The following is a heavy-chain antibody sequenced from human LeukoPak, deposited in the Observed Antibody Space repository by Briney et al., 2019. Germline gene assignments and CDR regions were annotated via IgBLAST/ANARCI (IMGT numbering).Heavy chain of an antibody. V-gene: IGHV5-51*01. J-gene: IGHJ4*02. Sequence: GESLEISCKGSGYSFTSYWIGGVRQMPGKGLEGMGIIYPGDSDTRYSPSFQGQVTISADKSISTAYLQWSSLKASDTAMYYCARHDDYSNPPFGYWGQGTLVTVSS. CDR2: IYPGDSDT. CDR3: ARHDDYSNPPFGY. CDR1: GYSFTSYW. D-gene: IGHD4-11*01.